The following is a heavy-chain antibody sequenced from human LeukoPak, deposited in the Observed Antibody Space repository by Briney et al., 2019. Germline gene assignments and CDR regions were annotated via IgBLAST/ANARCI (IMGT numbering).Heavy chain of an antibody. CDR3: AVQTRGYYYYYMDV. V-gene: IGHV4-39*07. CDR1: GGSISSSSYY. J-gene: IGHJ6*03. D-gene: IGHD4-23*01. CDR2: INHSGST. Sequence: SETLSLTCTVSGGSISSSSYYWGWIRQPPGKGLEWIGEINHSGSTNYNPSLKSRVTISVDTSKNQFSLKLSSVTAADTAVYYCAVQTRGYYYYYMDVWGKGTTVTVSS.